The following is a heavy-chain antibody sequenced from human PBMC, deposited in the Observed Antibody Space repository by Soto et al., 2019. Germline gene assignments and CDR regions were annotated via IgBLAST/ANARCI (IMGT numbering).Heavy chain of an antibody. D-gene: IGHD6-19*01. Sequence: EVQLVESGGGLVQPGGSLRLACAGSGFTVTDSYMSWVRQAPGKGLEWVSSIYLSGSTYYADSVKGRNTISRDISKNTVFLQMNSLRVEDTAVYYCAREASGSGWWSQGSFESWGQGTLVTVSS. J-gene: IGHJ4*02. CDR3: AREASGSGWWSQGSFES. V-gene: IGHV3-66*01. CDR2: IYLSGST. CDR1: GFTVTDSY.